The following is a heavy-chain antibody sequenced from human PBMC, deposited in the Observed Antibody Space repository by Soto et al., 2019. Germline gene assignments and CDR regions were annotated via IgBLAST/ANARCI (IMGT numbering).Heavy chain of an antibody. J-gene: IGHJ4*02. CDR1: GYTFTNND. V-gene: IGHV1-18*01. CDR2: ISPYSGKT. CDR3: AREGLLLLPDY. Sequence: QIQLVQSGTEVRKPGASAKVSCKTSGYTFTNNDVCWVRQTPGQGLEWMGWISPYSGKTNYARKFKGRVTMNTDTATSTVYMELTSLTSDDTAVYYCAREGLLLLPDYWGQGTLVTVSS. D-gene: IGHD3-22*01.